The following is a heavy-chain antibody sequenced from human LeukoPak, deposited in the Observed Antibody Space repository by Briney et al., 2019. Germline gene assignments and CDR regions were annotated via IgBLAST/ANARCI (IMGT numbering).Heavy chain of an antibody. Sequence: QPGGSLRLSCAASGFTLSSYLMHWVRQAPGKGLVWVSHINSDGTTTTYADSVKGRFTISRDNAKNTLYLQMNSLRAEDTAVYYCARSDYFDYWGQGTLVTVSS. CDR2: INSDGTTT. CDR1: GFTLSSYL. CDR3: ARSDYFDY. V-gene: IGHV3-74*01. J-gene: IGHJ4*02.